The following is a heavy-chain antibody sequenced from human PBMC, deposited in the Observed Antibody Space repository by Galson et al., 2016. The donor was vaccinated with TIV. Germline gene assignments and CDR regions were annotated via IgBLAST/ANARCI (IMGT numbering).Heavy chain of an antibody. D-gene: IGHD5-12*01. Sequence: SLRLSCAASGFTFSSHAMGWVRQAPGKGLEWVSAISVSGGSTYYADAVKGRFTISRDNSKNTLYLQMNSLRAEDTAVYYCAKDTSSAYSGYGYFDYWGQGPLVTVSS. J-gene: IGHJ4*02. CDR2: ISVSGGST. CDR3: AKDTSSAYSGYGYFDY. V-gene: IGHV3-23*01. CDR1: GFTFSSHA.